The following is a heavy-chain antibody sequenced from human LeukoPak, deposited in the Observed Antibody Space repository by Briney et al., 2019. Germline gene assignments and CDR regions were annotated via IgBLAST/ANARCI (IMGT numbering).Heavy chain of an antibody. CDR1: GFTFSSYG. CDR3: ARVPPAVYYDSSGYLDY. V-gene: IGHV3-33*01. CDR2: IWYDGSNK. D-gene: IGHD3-22*01. J-gene: IGHJ4*02. Sequence: SGGSLRLSCAASGFTFSSYGMHWVRQAPGKGLGWVAVIWYDGSNKYYADSVKGRFTISRDNSKNTLYLQMNSLRAEDTAVYYCARVPPAVYYDSSGYLDYWGQGTLVTVSS.